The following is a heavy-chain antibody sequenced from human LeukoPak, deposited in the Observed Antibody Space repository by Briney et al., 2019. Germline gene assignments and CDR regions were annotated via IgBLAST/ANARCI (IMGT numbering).Heavy chain of an antibody. CDR1: GGSFSGYY. CDR3: ARGSYYYGSGTNYNWFDP. J-gene: IGHJ5*01. V-gene: IGHV4-34*01. D-gene: IGHD3-10*01. CDR2: INHSGST. Sequence: SETLSLTSAVYGGSFSGYYWSWIRQPPGKGLEWIGEINHSGSTNYNPSLKSRVTTSVDTSKNQFSLKLSSVTAADTAVYYCARGSYYYGSGTNYNWFDPWGQGTLVTVSS.